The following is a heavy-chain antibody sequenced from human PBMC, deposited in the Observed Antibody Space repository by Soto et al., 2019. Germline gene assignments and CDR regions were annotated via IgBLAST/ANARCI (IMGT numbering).Heavy chain of an antibody. CDR3: ASGGRITMVRGAMALPFDS. V-gene: IGHV4-34*01. D-gene: IGHD3-10*01. CDR1: GGSFSGYY. Sequence: SETLSLTCAVYGGSFSGYYWSWIRQPPGKGLEWIGEINHSGSTNYNPSLKSRVTISVDTSKNQFSLKLSSVTAADTAVYYCASGGRITMVRGAMALPFDSWGQGTLVTVSS. CDR2: INHSGST. J-gene: IGHJ4*02.